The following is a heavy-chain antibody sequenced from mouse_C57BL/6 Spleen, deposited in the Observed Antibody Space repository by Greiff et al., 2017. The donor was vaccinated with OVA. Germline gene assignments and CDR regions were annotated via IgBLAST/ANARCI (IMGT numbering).Heavy chain of an antibody. D-gene: IGHD1-1*01. V-gene: IGHV1-39*01. CDR2: INPNYGTT. CDR3: ASNYGSSDAMDY. CDR1: GYSFTDYY. Sequence: VQLQQSGPELVTPGASVKISCKASGYSFTDYYMNWVKQSNGKRLEWIGVINPNYGTTSYNQKFKGKATLTVDQTSGTASMQLNRLTTEEAAVDYCASNYGSSDAMDYWGQGTSVTVSS. J-gene: IGHJ4*01.